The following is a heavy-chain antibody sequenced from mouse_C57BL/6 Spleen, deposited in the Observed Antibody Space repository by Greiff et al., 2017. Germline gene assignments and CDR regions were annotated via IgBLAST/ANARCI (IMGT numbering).Heavy chain of an antibody. D-gene: IGHD4-1*01. Sequence: QVQLQQSGPGLVQPSQSLSITCTVSGFSLTSYGVHWVRQSPGKGLEWLGVIWSGGSTDYNAAFISRLSISKDNSKSQVFFKMNSLQADDTAIYYCARIWDTYAMDYWGQGTSVTVSS. CDR1: GFSLTSYG. V-gene: IGHV2-2*01. CDR2: IWSGGST. CDR3: ARIWDTYAMDY. J-gene: IGHJ4*01.